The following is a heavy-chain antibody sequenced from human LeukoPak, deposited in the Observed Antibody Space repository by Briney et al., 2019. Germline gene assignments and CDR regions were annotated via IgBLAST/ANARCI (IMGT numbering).Heavy chain of an antibody. V-gene: IGHV4-39*07. J-gene: IGHJ4*02. D-gene: IGHD6-6*01. CDR3: ARETAELGRSFDY. CDR2: IYYSGST. Sequence: SETLSLTCTVSGGSISSSSYYWAGIRQPQGKGLGWIGSIYYSGSTYYNPSLKSRVTISVDTSKNQFSLKLSSVTAADTAVYYCARETAELGRSFDYWGQGAQVTVSS. CDR1: GGSISSSSYY.